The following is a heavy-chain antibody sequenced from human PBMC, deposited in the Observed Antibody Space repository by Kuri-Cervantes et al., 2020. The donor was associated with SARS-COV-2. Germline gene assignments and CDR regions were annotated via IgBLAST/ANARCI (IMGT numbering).Heavy chain of an antibody. Sequence: ASVKVSCKASGYTFTSYGISWVRQAPGQGLEWMGWISAYNGNTNYAQKLQGRVTMTRDTSTSTVYMELSSLRSDDTAVYYCARGGSYYLDEYYFDYWGQGTLVTVSS. D-gene: IGHD1-26*01. J-gene: IGHJ4*02. CDR3: ARGGSYYLDEYYFDY. V-gene: IGHV1-18*01. CDR1: GYTFTSYG. CDR2: ISAYNGNT.